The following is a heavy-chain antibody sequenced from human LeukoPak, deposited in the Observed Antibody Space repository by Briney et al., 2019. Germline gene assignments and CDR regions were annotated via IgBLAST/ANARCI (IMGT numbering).Heavy chain of an antibody. CDR3: AREVRGMDA. J-gene: IGHJ6*02. V-gene: IGHV4-59*01. Sequence: SETLSLTCSVSGASMSDFYWNWIRQPPGKGLEWIGFTQYTGNTNYNPSLKSRVTISVDLSKSQFSLKLTSVTAADTAVYYCAREVRGMDAWGQGTTVTVSS. CDR2: TQYTGNT. D-gene: IGHD2-21*01. CDR1: GASMSDFY.